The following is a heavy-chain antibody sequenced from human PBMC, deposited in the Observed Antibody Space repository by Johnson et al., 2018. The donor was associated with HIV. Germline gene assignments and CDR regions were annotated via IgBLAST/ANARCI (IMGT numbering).Heavy chain of an antibody. CDR3: ATDLGLEWSEGDDAFDI. CDR1: GFTFDDYA. Sequence: VQLVESGGGVVQPGRSLRLSCAASGFTFDDYAMHWVRQAPGKGLEWVSGISWNSGSIGYADSVKGRFTISRDSSKNTLYLQMNSLKTEDTGVYYCATDLGLEWSEGDDAFDIWGQGTMVTVSS. V-gene: IGHV3-9*01. J-gene: IGHJ3*02. D-gene: IGHD3-3*01. CDR2: ISWNSGSI.